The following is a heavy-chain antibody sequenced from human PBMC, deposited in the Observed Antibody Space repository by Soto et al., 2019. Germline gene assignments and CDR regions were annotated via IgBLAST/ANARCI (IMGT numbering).Heavy chain of an antibody. CDR3: ARALDDGYCSGGSCYVFAY. J-gene: IGHJ4*02. CDR1: GYTFTSYG. Sequence: ASVKVSCKASGYTFTSYGISWVRQAPGQGLEWMGWISAYNGNTNYAQKLQGRVTMTTDTSTSTAYMELRSLRSDDTAVYYCARALDDGYCSGGSCYVFAYWGQGTLVTVSS. CDR2: ISAYNGNT. V-gene: IGHV1-18*01. D-gene: IGHD2-15*01.